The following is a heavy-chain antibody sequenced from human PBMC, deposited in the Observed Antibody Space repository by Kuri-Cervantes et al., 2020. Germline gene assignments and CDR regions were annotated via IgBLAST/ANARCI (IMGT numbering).Heavy chain of an antibody. Sequence: GGSLRLSCAASGFTVSGNYMSWVRQAPGKGLEWVSVIYSGGSTYYAGSVKGRFTISRDNSKNTLYLQMNSLRAEDTAVYYCAKSGMNILTGYYFDDWGQGTLVTVSS. D-gene: IGHD3-9*01. CDR2: IYSGGST. V-gene: IGHV3-53*05. CDR3: AKSGMNILTGYYFDD. CDR1: GFTVSGNY. J-gene: IGHJ4*02.